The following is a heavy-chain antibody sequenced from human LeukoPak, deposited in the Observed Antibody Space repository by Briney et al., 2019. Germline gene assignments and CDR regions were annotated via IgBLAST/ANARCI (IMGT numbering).Heavy chain of an antibody. CDR2: IYTSGST. CDR3: ARVLRYFDWRGDGMDV. Sequence: SQTLSLTCTVSGGSISSGSYYWSWIRQPAGKGLEWIGRIYTSGSTNYNPSLKSRVTISVDTSKNQFTLKLSSVTAADTAVYYCARVLRYFDWRGDGMDVWGQGTTVTVSS. J-gene: IGHJ6*02. CDR1: GGSISSGSYY. D-gene: IGHD3-9*01. V-gene: IGHV4-61*02.